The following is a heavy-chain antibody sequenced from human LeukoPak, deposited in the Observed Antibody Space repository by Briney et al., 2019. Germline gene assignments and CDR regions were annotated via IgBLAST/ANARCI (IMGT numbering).Heavy chain of an antibody. CDR3: AREAGGGHVDA. CDR1: GGSISSFY. CDR2: IYSSGSA. J-gene: IGHJ5*02. Sequence: SETLSLTCTLYGGSISSFYWSWIRQPAGRGLEWIGRIYSSGSATYNPSLKSRVTMSIGTSKNQSSLRLSAVPAADTAVYYCAREAGGGHVDAWGQGTLVTVSS. D-gene: IGHD3-16*01. V-gene: IGHV4-4*07.